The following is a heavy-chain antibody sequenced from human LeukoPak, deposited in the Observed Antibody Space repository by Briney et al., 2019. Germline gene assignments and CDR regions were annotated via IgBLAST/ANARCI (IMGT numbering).Heavy chain of an antibody. CDR3: ARAHRLVLHYFDS. J-gene: IGHJ4*02. V-gene: IGHV4-39*07. CDR1: GGSISSSSYY. CDR2: IYYSGST. Sequence: SETLSLTCTVSGGSISSSSYYWGWIRQPPGTGLEWIGSIYYSGSTYYNPSLKSRVTISVDTSKNQFSLKLSSVTAADTAVYYCARAHRLVLHYFDSWGQGTLVTVSS. D-gene: IGHD2-15*01.